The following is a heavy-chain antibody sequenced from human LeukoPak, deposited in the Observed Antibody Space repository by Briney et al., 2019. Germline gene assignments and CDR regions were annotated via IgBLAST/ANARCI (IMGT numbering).Heavy chain of an antibody. D-gene: IGHD6-19*01. J-gene: IGHJ4*02. Sequence: GGSLRLSCAVSGITLSNYGMSWVRQAPGKGLEWVAGISDSGGGRKYADSVKGRFTISRDNAKNSLYLQMSSLRVEDTAVYYCARGYSSDWYSGYWGQGTLVTVSS. CDR1: GITLSNYG. CDR2: ISDSGGGR. CDR3: ARGYSSDWYSGY. V-gene: IGHV3-23*01.